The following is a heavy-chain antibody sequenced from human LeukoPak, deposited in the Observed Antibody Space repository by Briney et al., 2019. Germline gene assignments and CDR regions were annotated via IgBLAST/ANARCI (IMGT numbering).Heavy chain of an antibody. D-gene: IGHD1-26*01. CDR1: GFTFNNYW. V-gene: IGHV3-7*01. CDR3: AKDDLTLWELPDY. Sequence: GGSLRLSCAASGFTFNNYWMSWVRQAPGKGLEWVTNIKGDGSEKYYVESVKDRFTISRDNAKKSLYLQMNSLRVEDTAVYYCAKDDLTLWELPDYWGQGTLVTVSS. J-gene: IGHJ4*02. CDR2: IKGDGSEK.